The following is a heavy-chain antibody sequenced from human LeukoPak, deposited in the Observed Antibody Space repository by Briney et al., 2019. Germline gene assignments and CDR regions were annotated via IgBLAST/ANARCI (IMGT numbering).Heavy chain of an antibody. CDR3: AKDSSRGDLRFDY. V-gene: IGHV3-30*18. CDR1: GFTFSSYG. J-gene: IGHJ4*02. CDR2: ISYDGSNK. D-gene: IGHD3-10*01. Sequence: GRSLRLSCAASGFTFSSYGMHWVRQAPGKGLEWVAVISYDGSNKYYADSVKGRFTISRDNSKNTLYLQMNSLRAEDTAVYYCAKDSSRGDLRFDYWGQGTLVTVSS.